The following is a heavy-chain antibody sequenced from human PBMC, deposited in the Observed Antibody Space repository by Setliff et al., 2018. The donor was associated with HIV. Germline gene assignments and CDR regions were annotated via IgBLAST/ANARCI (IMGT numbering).Heavy chain of an antibody. CDR1: GYSISSGYY. CDR3: AKSSPSIGYITDC. Sequence: PSETLSLTCTVSGYSISSGYYWGWIRQPPGKGLEWIGSIYHSGSTYYNPSLTSRVTISVDTSKNHLFLKLTSVTTADTAVYFCAKSSPSIGYITDCWGQGAPVTVSS. J-gene: IGHJ4*02. V-gene: IGHV4-38-2*02. CDR2: IYHSGST. D-gene: IGHD5-12*01.